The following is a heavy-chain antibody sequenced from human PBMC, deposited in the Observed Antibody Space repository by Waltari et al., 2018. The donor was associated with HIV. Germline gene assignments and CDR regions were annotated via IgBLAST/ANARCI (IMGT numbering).Heavy chain of an antibody. D-gene: IGHD3-16*01. Sequence: EVLLVESGGGLVKLGGYLSISCAASGFTFSDAWMSWVRQAPGKGLEWVGRSKSKTYSGTTDYAAPVKGRFTISRDDSKTTLYLEMNSLKTEDTAVYYCTTVGGGTRDYWGQGTLITVSS. V-gene: IGHV3-15*01. CDR1: GFTFSDAW. J-gene: IGHJ4*02. CDR2: SKSKTYSGTT. CDR3: TTVGGGTRDY.